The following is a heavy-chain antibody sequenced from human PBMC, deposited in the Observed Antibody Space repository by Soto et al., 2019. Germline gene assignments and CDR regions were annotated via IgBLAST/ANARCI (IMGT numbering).Heavy chain of an antibody. J-gene: IGHJ6*01. CDR2: IYYSGST. D-gene: IGHD2-2*01. CDR3: ASFDIVVVPPGGDYYGMDV. CDR1: GGSISSSSYY. V-gene: IGHV4-39*01. Sequence: SETLSLTCTVSGGSISSSSYYWGWIRQPPGKGLEWIGSIYYSGSTYYNPSLKSRVTISVDTSKNQFSLKLSSVTAADTAVYYCASFDIVVVPPGGDYYGMDVWGQGTTVT.